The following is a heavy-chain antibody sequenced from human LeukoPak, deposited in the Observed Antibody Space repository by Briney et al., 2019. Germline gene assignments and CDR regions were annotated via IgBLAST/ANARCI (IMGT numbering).Heavy chain of an antibody. Sequence: AGGSLRLSCAVSGLTFTDAWMSWVPQAPGRGLEWVGRIKSTADGGTPGHAAPVKDRFTISRDDSKNTLFLQMNSLKTEDTAVYYCTRARSYYGMDVWGQGTTVTVSS. V-gene: IGHV3-15*01. CDR3: TRARSYYGMDV. J-gene: IGHJ6*02. CDR2: IKSTADGGTP. CDR1: GLTFTDAW.